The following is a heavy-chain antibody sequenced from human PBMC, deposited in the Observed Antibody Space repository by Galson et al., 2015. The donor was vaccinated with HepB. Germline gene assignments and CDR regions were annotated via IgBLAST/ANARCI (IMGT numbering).Heavy chain of an antibody. CDR3: ARGGRGWEALWYFDL. D-gene: IGHD1-26*01. CDR2: INPNSGGT. J-gene: IGHJ2*01. Sequence: SVKVSCKASGYTFTGYYMHWVRQAPGQGLEWMGWINPNSGGTNYAQKLQGRVTMTTDTSTSTAYMELRSLRSDDTAVYYCARGGRGWEALWYFDLWGRGTLVTVSS. V-gene: IGHV1-2*02. CDR1: GYTFTGYY.